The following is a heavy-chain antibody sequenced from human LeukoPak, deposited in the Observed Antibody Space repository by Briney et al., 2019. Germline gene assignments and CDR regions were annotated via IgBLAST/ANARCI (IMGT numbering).Heavy chain of an antibody. Sequence: GGSLRLSRAASGFTFSSYSMNWVRQAPGKGLEWVSYISSSSSTIYYADSVKGRFTISRDNAKNSLYLQMNSLRVEDTAVYYCARENYFDYWGQGTLVTVSS. J-gene: IGHJ4*02. V-gene: IGHV3-48*04. CDR1: GFTFSSYS. CDR3: ARENYFDY. CDR2: ISSSSSTI.